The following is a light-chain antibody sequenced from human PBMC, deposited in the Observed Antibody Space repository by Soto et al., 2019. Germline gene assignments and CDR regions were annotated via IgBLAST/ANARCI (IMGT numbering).Light chain of an antibody. V-gene: IGLV4-69*01. CDR2: LNSDGSH. CDR3: QTWGNGIRV. CDR1: SGHSSYA. Sequence: QSVLTQSPSASASLGASVKLTCTLSSGHSSYAIAWHQQQPEKGPRSLMKLNSDGSHSKGDGIPDRFSGSSSGAERYLTISRLQSEDEADYYCQTWGNGIRVFGGGTKLTVL. J-gene: IGLJ3*02.